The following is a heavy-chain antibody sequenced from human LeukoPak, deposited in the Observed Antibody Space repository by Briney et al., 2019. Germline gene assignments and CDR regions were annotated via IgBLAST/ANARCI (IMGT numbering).Heavy chain of an antibody. Sequence: ASETLSLTCTVSGYSISSGYYWGWIRQPPGKGLEWIGSIYHSGSTYYNPSLKSRVTISVDTSKNQFSLKLSSVTAADTAVYYCARTHYAGWYFDYWGQGTLVTVSS. V-gene: IGHV4-38-2*02. CDR3: ARTHYAGWYFDY. CDR2: IYHSGST. D-gene: IGHD4-17*01. J-gene: IGHJ4*02. CDR1: GYSISSGYY.